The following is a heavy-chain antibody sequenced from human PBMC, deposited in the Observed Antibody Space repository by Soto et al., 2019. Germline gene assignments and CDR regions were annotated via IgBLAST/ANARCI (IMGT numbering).Heavy chain of an antibody. V-gene: IGHV2-5*02. CDR2: IYWDDDK. CDR3: APQPPLRIAAAGLPFGH. Sequence: QITLKESGPTLVKPTQTLTLTCTFSGFSLSTSGVGVGWIRQPPGKALEWLALIYWDDDKRYSPSLKSRLTNPKDPSKNPVVLTKTHLDPVDTATYYRAPQPPLRIAAAGLPFGHWGQGTLGPLSS. J-gene: IGHJ4*02. D-gene: IGHD6-13*01. CDR1: GFSLSTSGVG.